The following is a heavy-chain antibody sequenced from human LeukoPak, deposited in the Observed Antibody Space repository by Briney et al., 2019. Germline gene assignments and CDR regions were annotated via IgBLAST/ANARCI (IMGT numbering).Heavy chain of an antibody. V-gene: IGHV1-18*01. Sequence: ASVKVSCETSGYTFTTYGVTWVRQAPRQGLEWMGWISAYNGDTKYAQKFQGRFTMTTDTSTSTANMELRSLRSDDTAVYYCARDHSSSCQLLDYWGQGTLVTISS. CDR2: ISAYNGDT. J-gene: IGHJ4*02. CDR1: GYTFTTYG. D-gene: IGHD6-13*01. CDR3: ARDHSSSCQLLDY.